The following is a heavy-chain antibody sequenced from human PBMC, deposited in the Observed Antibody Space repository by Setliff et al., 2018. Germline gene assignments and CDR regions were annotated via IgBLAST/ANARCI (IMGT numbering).Heavy chain of an antibody. CDR2: IHGEGINT. D-gene: IGHD1-26*01. CDR3: MKKIIAGGGPPYDYFDY. V-gene: IGHV3-23*01. CDR1: GLPVSGNY. Sequence: PGGSPRLSCAASGLPVSGNYMSWVRQAPGKGLEWVSSIHGEGINTYYADSVKGRFTIPRDNSKNTLFLQMNSLRADDTAVYYCMKKIIAGGGPPYDYFDYWGQGTLVTVSS. J-gene: IGHJ4*02.